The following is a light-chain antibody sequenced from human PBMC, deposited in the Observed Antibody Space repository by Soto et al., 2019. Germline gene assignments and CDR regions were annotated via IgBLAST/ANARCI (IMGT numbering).Light chain of an antibody. CDR2: GAS. Sequence: EPVMTQFPATLSVSPAESVTVSCGASQGVSSSLAWYQQKPGQAPRLFIYGASSMATGIPARFSGSGSGTEFTLTISSLQSEDFAVYYCQQYNEWPITFGQGTRLEIK. CDR1: QGVSSS. V-gene: IGKV3-15*01. J-gene: IGKJ5*01. CDR3: QQYNEWPIT.